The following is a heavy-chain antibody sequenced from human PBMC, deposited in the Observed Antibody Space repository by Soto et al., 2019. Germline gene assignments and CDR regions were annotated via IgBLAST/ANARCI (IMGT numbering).Heavy chain of an antibody. Sequence: PGESLKISCKGSGYSFTSYWIGWVRQMPGKGLEWMGIIYPGDSVTRYSPSFQGQVTISADKSISTAYLQWSSLKASDTAMYYCARCTRSCRQRYYYYYYGMDVWSQGTTDTVSS. CDR1: GYSFTSYW. CDR3: ARCTRSCRQRYYYYYYGMDV. J-gene: IGHJ6*02. CDR2: IYPGDSVT. V-gene: IGHV5-51*01. D-gene: IGHD6-25*01.